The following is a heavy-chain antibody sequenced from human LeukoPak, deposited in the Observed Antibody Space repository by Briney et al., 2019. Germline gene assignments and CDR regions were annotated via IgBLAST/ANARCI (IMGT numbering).Heavy chain of an antibody. CDR2: IYYSGST. Sequence: PSQTLSLTCTVSGGSISSGSYYWGWIRQPPGKGLEWIGSIYYSGSTYYNPSLKSRVTISVDTSKNQFSLKLSSVTAADTAVYYCARDSPLPTNIVVVVAATPGQFDYWGQGTLVTVSS. D-gene: IGHD2-15*01. CDR3: ARDSPLPTNIVVVVAATPGQFDY. V-gene: IGHV4-39*07. CDR1: GGSISSGSYY. J-gene: IGHJ4*02.